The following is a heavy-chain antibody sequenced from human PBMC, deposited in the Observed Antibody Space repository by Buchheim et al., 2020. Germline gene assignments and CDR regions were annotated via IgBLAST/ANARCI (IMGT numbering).Heavy chain of an antibody. V-gene: IGHV3-33*01. J-gene: IGHJ5*02. CDR1: GFTFSSYG. CDR3: ASAEPPNIWWFDP. CDR2: IWYDGNNK. Sequence: QVQLVESGGGVVQPGRSLRLSCAASGFTFSSYGMHWVRQAPGKGLEWVAVIWYDGNNKYYADSVKGRFTISRDNSKNTLYLQMNSLRAEDTAVYYCASAEPPNIWWFDPWGQGTL. D-gene: IGHD2/OR15-2a*01.